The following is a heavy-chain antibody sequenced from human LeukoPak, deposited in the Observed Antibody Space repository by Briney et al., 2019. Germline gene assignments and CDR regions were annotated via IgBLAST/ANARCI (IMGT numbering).Heavy chain of an antibody. CDR2: INPNSGGT. J-gene: IGHJ4*02. V-gene: IGHV1-2*02. CDR3: ARFSIIAAAGTSDY. D-gene: IGHD6-13*01. CDR1: GYTFTGYY. Sequence: ASVKVSCKASGYTFTGYYMHWVRQAPGQGLERMGWINPNSGGTNYAQKFQGRVTMTRDTSISTAYMELSRLRSDDTAVYYCARFSIIAAAGTSDYWGQGTLVTVSS.